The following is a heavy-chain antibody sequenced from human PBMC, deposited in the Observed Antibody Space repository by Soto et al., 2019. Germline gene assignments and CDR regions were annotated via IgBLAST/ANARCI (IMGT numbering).Heavy chain of an antibody. CDR2: IYYSGST. D-gene: IGHD6-13*01. CDR1: GGSISSYY. J-gene: IGHJ4*02. CDR3: ARHVGSIAAAGRVDH. V-gene: IGHV4-59*08. Sequence: SSETLSLTCTVSGGSISSYYWSWIRQPPGKGLEWIGYIYYSGSTNYNPSLKSRVTISVDTSKNQFSLKLSSVTAADTAVYYCARHVGSIAAAGRVDHWGQGTLVTVS.